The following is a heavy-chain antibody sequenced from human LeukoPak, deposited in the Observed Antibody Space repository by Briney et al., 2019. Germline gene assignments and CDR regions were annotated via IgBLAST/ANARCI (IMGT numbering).Heavy chain of an antibody. Sequence: ASVKVSCKASGYIFFSYGISWVRQAPGQGLEWMGWMNPNSGGTKYAQKFQGRVTMTRDTSISTAYMELSRLRSDDTAMYYCARDKLGLGELSLYDQWGQGTLVTVFS. D-gene: IGHD3-16*02. CDR3: ARDKLGLGELSLYDQ. V-gene: IGHV1-2*02. J-gene: IGHJ5*02. CDR1: GYIFFSYG. CDR2: MNPNSGGT.